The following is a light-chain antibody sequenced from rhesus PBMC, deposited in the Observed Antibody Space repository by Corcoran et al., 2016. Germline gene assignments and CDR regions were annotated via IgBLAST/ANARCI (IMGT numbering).Light chain of an antibody. Sequence: DIQMTQSPSSLSASVGDTVTITCRASQGISSYLDWYQQKPGKAPHLLIYQASTLQSGVPSRFSGSGSGTDFTLTINSLQPDDFATYYCQHHNSYPYNFGQGTKVEIK. CDR2: QAS. J-gene: IGKJ2*01. CDR3: QHHNSYPYN. V-gene: IGKV1-25*01. CDR1: QGISSY.